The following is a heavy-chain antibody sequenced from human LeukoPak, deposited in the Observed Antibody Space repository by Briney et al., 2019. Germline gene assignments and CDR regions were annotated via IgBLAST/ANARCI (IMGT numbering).Heavy chain of an antibody. V-gene: IGHV4-39*01. J-gene: IGHJ3*02. D-gene: IGHD5-12*01. Sequence: SETLSLTCTVSGGSISSSSYYWGWIRQPPGKGLEWIGSIYYSGSTYYNPSLKSRVTISVDTSKNQFSLKLSSVTAADTAVYYCARLVGLRLYALDIWGQGTMVTVSS. CDR1: GGSISSSSYY. CDR2: IYYSGST. CDR3: ARLVGLRLYALDI.